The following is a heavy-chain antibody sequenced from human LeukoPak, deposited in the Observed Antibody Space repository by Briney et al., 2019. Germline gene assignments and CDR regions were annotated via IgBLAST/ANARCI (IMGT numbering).Heavy chain of an antibody. V-gene: IGHV4-59*08. D-gene: IGHD6-25*01. Sequence: SETLSLTCAVSGDSMSSYYWSWVRQPPGKGLEWIGHIYYSGSTDYNPSLKSRLTISVDTSKNQFSLQLSSVTAADTAVYFCARQNSGARLNVWGQGTTVTVSS. CDR2: IYYSGST. CDR3: ARQNSGARLNV. CDR1: GDSMSSYY. J-gene: IGHJ6*02.